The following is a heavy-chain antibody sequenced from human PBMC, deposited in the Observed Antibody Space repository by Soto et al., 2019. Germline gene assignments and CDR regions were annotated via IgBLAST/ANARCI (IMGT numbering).Heavy chain of an antibody. D-gene: IGHD3-10*01. CDR2: IYYSGST. Sequence: ASETLSLTCTVSGGSISSGGYYWSWIRQHPGKGLEWIGYIYYSGSTYYNPSLKSRVTISVDTSKNQFSLKLSSVTAADTAVYYCARDLVWFGELFHPDWGQGTLVTVSS. J-gene: IGHJ4*02. CDR3: ARDLVWFGELFHPD. V-gene: IGHV4-31*03. CDR1: GGSISSGGYY.